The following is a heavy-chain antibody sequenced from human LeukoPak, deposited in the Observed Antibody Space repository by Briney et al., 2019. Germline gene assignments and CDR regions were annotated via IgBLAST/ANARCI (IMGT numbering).Heavy chain of an antibody. CDR1: GGTFSSYA. J-gene: IGHJ3*02. V-gene: IGHV1-69*01. CDR2: IIPIVGTA. D-gene: IGHD6-19*01. Sequence: SVKLSCKASGGTFSSYAISWVRPAPGEGLEWMGGIIPIVGTANYAQKFQGRVTITADESTSTAYMELSSLRSEDTAVYYCARGRLDEQWLTPGAFDIWGQGTMVTVSS. CDR3: ARGRLDEQWLTPGAFDI.